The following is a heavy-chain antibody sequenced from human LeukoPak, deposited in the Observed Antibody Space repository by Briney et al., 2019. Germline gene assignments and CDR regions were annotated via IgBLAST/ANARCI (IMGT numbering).Heavy chain of an antibody. CDR1: VASISSYY. D-gene: IGHD5-18*01. Sequence: PSETLSLTCTFSVASISSYYWGWIRKPPGKGLEWMGNIYYSGSTNYNPSLKSRVTISVDTSKNQFSLKLSSVTAADTAVYYCAREPSNGYSYGSIYGMDVWGQGTTVTVSS. J-gene: IGHJ6*02. V-gene: IGHV4-59*01. CDR2: IYYSGST. CDR3: AREPSNGYSYGSIYGMDV.